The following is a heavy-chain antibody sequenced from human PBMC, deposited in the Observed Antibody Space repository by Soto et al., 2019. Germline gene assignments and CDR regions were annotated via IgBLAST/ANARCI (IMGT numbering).Heavy chain of an antibody. D-gene: IGHD2-21*02. CDR1: GDTFTDYY. CDR3: ARGGHVVVVTAALDF. V-gene: IGHV1-46*01. Sequence: QVQLVQSGAEVKKPGASVKVSCKASGDTFTDYYIHWVRQAPGQGLEWMGTVNPSGGHTTYAQHFPGRMTMTRDTSTSTLYMELTGLTSEDTAVYYCARGGHVVVVTAALDFWGQGTLVTVSS. CDR2: VNPSGGHT. J-gene: IGHJ4*02.